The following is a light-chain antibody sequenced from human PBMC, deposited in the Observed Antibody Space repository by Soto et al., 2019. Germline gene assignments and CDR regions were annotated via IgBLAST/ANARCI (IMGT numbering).Light chain of an antibody. Sequence: DIQMTQSPSTLSGSVGDRVTITCRASQTISSWLAWYQQKPGKAPKLLIYDASSLERGVPSRFSGSGSGTEFTLTISSLQPDDFATYYCQQYNSYSQTFSQGTKVDNK. CDR3: QQYNSYSQT. J-gene: IGKJ1*01. V-gene: IGKV1-5*01. CDR2: DAS. CDR1: QTISSW.